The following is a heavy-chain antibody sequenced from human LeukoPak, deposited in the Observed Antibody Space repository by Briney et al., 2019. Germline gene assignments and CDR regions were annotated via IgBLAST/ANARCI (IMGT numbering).Heavy chain of an antibody. CDR2: ISSRSSYI. D-gene: IGHD2/OR15-2a*01. CDR3: ARSMAQGDYYYYGMDV. V-gene: IGHV3-21*01. J-gene: IGHJ6*02. Sequence: GGSLRLSCAASGFTFSRYSMNWVRQAPGKGLEWVSSISSRSSYIYYADSVKGRFTISRDNAKNSLYLQMNSLRAEDTAVYYCARSMAQGDYYYYGMDVWGQGTTVAASS. CDR1: GFTFSRYS.